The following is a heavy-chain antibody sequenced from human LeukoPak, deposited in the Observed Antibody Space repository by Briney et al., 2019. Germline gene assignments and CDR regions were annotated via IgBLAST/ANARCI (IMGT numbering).Heavy chain of an antibody. Sequence: PGGSLRLSCAASGFTFHDYAIHWVRQAPGKGLEWVSGISWNGGVVTYADSVKGRFTISRDNAKNSLYLQMNSLRTEDTALYYCAKDKAPRDGGDDWDLDYWGQGTLVTVSS. D-gene: IGHD5-12*01. CDR2: ISWNGGVV. J-gene: IGHJ4*02. V-gene: IGHV3-9*01. CDR3: AKDKAPRDGGDDWDLDY. CDR1: GFTFHDYA.